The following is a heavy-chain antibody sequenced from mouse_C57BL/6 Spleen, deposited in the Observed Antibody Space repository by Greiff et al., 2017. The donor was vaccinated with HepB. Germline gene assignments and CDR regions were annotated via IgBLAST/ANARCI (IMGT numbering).Heavy chain of an antibody. Sequence: QVQLQQSGPGLVQPSQSLSITCTVSGFSLTSYGVHWVRQSPGKGLEWLGVIWRGGSTNYNAAFMSRLGITKDNSKIQVFFKMNSMQADDTAIYYCAKKYSNYGYFDVWGTGTTVTVSS. CDR1: GFSLTSYG. CDR3: AKKYSNYGYFDV. CDR2: IWRGGST. J-gene: IGHJ1*03. D-gene: IGHD2-5*01. V-gene: IGHV2-5*01.